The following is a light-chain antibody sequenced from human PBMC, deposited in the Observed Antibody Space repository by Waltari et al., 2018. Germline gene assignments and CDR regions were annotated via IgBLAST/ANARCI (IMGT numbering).Light chain of an antibody. J-gene: IGLJ3*02. V-gene: IGLV3-21*04. CDR2: FDS. CDR3: QVWDRSSDSWV. CDR1: NIGRQR. Sequence: SYVLTQPPSVSVAPGKTARITCGGNNIGRQRVHWYQQKPGQAPILFLYFDSDRPSGIPERFSGSNFGDTATLTISRVEAGDEADYYCQVWDRSSDSWVFGGGTKLTVL.